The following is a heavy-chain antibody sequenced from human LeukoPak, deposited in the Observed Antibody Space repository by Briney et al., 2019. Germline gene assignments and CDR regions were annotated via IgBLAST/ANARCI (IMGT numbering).Heavy chain of an antibody. Sequence: AGGSLRLSCAASGFTFSNARMSWVRQAPGKGLEWVGRIKSKTDGGTTDYAAPVKGRFTISRDDSKNTLYLQMNSLKTEDTAVYYCTTDGGYSYGPFDYWGQGTLVTVSS. CDR1: GFTFSNAR. V-gene: IGHV3-15*01. CDR3: TTDGGYSYGPFDY. D-gene: IGHD5-18*01. J-gene: IGHJ4*02. CDR2: IKSKTDGGTT.